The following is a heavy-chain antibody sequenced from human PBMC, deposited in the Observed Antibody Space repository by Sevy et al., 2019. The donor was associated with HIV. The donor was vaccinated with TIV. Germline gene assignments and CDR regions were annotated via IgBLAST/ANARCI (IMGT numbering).Heavy chain of an antibody. V-gene: IGHV3-33*01. CDR3: AREGASHDFWSGYLNYYYYYGMDV. J-gene: IGHJ6*02. D-gene: IGHD3-3*01. CDR1: GFTFSSYG. CDR2: IWYDGSNK. Sequence: GESLKISCAASGFTFSSYGMHWVRQAPGKGLEWVAVIWYDGSNKYYADSVKGRFTISRDNSKNTLYLQMNSLRAEDTAVYYCAREGASHDFWSGYLNYYYYYGMDVWGQGTTVTVSS.